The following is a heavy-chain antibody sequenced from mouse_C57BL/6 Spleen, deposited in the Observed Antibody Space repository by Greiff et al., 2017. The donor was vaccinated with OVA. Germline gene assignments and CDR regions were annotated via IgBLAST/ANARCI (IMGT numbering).Heavy chain of an antibody. D-gene: IGHD2-14*01. CDR1: GFTFSSYA. V-gene: IGHV5-4*03. J-gene: IGHJ2*01. CDR3: ARDREAYYFDY. Sequence: EVNVVESGGGLVKPGGSLKLSCAASGFTFSSYAMSWVRQTPEKRLEWVATISDGGSYTYYPDNVKGRITISRDNAKNNLYLQMSHLKSEDTAMYYCARDREAYYFDYWGQGTTLTVSS. CDR2: ISDGGSYT.